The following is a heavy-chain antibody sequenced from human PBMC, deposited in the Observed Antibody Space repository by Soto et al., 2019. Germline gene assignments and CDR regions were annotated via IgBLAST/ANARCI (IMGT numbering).Heavy chain of an antibody. CDR2: ISYDGSNK. Sequence: QVQLVESGGGVVQPGRSLRLSCAASGFTFSSYGMHWVRQAPGKGLEWVAVISYDGSNKYYADSVKGRFTISRDNSKNTLYLQMNSLRAEDTAVYYCAKDSSHRYFYYYYGMDVWGQGTTVTVSS. CDR3: AKDSSHRYFYYYYGMDV. D-gene: IGHD2-2*01. CDR1: GFTFSSYG. J-gene: IGHJ6*02. V-gene: IGHV3-30*18.